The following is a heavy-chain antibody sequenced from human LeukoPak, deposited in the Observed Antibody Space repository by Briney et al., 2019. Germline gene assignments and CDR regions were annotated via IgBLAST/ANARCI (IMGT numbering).Heavy chain of an antibody. Sequence: PGASLRLSCAASGFTFSSYAMTWVRQAPGKGLEWVSAINTGGDTTYYADSVKGRFTISRDNSKNSLHLQMNSLRAEDTALYYCASLVRYQPLSCWGQGTLVTVSS. J-gene: IGHJ4*02. V-gene: IGHV3-23*01. CDR3: ASLVRYQPLSC. D-gene: IGHD2-2*01. CDR1: GFTFSSYA. CDR2: INTGGDTT.